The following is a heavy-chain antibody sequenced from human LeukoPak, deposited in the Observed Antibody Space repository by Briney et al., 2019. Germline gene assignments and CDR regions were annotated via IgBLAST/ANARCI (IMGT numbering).Heavy chain of an antibody. J-gene: IGHJ4*02. CDR1: GFTFNRNA. CDR2: IGGSGDKT. Sequence: GGSLRLSCAASGFTFNRNAISWVRQAPGKGLEWVSTIGGSGDKTFYADPVKGRFTISRDNSKNMLHLQMSSLTGEDTALYYCVRRGDASSGWGDHDYWGQGALVAVSS. CDR3: VRRGDASSGWGDHDY. V-gene: IGHV3-23*01. D-gene: IGHD6-19*01.